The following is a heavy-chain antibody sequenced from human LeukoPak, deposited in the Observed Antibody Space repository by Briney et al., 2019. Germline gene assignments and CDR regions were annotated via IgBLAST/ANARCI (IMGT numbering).Heavy chain of an antibody. CDR1: GFTFSSYA. D-gene: IGHD2-2*02. CDR2: ISGSGGST. Sequence: GGSLRLSCAASGFTFSSYAMSWVRQAPGKGLEWVSAISGSGGSTYYADSVKGRFTISRDNSKNTLYLQMNSLRAEDTAVYYCARDRSSIVVVPAAIPGVNWFDPWGQGTLVTVSS. CDR3: ARDRSSIVVVPAAIPGVNWFDP. J-gene: IGHJ5*02. V-gene: IGHV3-23*01.